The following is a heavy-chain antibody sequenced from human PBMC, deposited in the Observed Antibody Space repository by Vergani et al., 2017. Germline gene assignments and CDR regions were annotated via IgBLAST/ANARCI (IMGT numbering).Heavy chain of an antibody. J-gene: IGHJ4*02. CDR2: ISGSGVSA. V-gene: IGHV3-23*01. Sequence: EVQLLESGGGLVQPGGSLRLTCAASEFTFSNYAMNWVRQAPGKGLEWVSGISGSGVSAYYTDSAKGRFTISRDNSKNMLFLQMNNLRTEDTAIYYCAKQYFGSGDYLFDYWGQGTLVTVSS. CDR1: EFTFSNYA. CDR3: AKQYFGSGDYLFDY. D-gene: IGHD3-10*01.